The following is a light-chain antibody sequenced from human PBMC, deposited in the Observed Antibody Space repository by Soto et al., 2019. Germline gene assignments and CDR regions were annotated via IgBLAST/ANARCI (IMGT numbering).Light chain of an antibody. CDR2: WSS. Sequence: DIVMTQAPDSLAVSLGGRATINCKASQSVLHSANNENYLAWYQQKPGQPPKLVISWSSILGSGVPYLFSGSGSGTDFTLTISSLQAEDVAVYSCQHYFTAPFSFGPGTRVDIK. J-gene: IGKJ3*01. V-gene: IGKV4-1*01. CDR3: QHYFTAPFS. CDR1: QSVLHSANNENY.